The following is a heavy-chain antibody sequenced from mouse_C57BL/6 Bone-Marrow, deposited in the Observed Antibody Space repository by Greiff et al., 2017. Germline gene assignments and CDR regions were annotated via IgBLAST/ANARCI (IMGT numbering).Heavy chain of an antibody. D-gene: IGHD2-4*01. CDR1: GFTFSSYA. Sequence: EVKLMESGGGLVKPGGSLKLSCAASGFTFSSYAMSWVRQTPEKRLEWVATISDGGSYTYYPDNVKGRFTISRDNAKNNLYLQMSHLKSEDTAMYYCGRGEGGLRRPFAYWGQGTLVTVSA. CDR2: ISDGGSYT. V-gene: IGHV5-4*03. CDR3: GRGEGGLRRPFAY. J-gene: IGHJ3*01.